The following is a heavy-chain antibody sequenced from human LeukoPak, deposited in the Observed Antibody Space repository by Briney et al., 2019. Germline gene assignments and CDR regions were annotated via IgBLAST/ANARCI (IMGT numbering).Heavy chain of an antibody. Sequence: GGSLRLSCAASGVSISSYNMYRFRRAPRKGLQWGSYIINSSHTIYYAHSLKGRFTISTDTTKNPLSLHMNTVRAQDTPVYYFARGCVPALYTLLAGDYGGQGPLVTVS. CDR1: GVSISSYN. V-gene: IGHV3-48*04. CDR3: ARGCVPALYTLLAGDY. D-gene: IGHD2-2*01. J-gene: IGHJ4*02. CDR2: IINSSHTI.